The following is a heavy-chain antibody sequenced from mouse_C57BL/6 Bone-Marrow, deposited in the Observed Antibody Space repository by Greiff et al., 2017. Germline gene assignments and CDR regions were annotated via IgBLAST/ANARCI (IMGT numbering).Heavy chain of an antibody. CDR2: IDPENGDT. V-gene: IGHV14-4*01. Sequence: EVKLQESGAELVRPGASVKLSCTASGFNIKDDYMHWVKQRPEQGLEWIGWIDPENGDTEYASKFQGKATITADTSSNTAYLQLSSLTSEDTAVYYCTTCTTVVYYAMDYWGQGTSVTVSS. J-gene: IGHJ4*01. CDR1: GFNIKDDY. CDR3: TTCTTVVYYAMDY. D-gene: IGHD1-1*01.